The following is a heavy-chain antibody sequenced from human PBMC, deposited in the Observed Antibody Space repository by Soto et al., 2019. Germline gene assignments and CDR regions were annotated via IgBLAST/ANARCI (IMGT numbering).Heavy chain of an antibody. CDR1: GYSFTNYG. V-gene: IGHV1-18*01. CDR2: ISGFNGNT. D-gene: IGHD6-19*01. J-gene: IGHJ6*03. Sequence: QDQLVQSGAEVKKPGASVTVSCKASGYSFTNYGITWVRQAPGQGREWMGWISGFNGNTHYAQKLQGRVTMTTDASTSTAYMDLRSLRSDDTAVYYCARDRGVAPPVAGNTHYYYYMDVWGKGTTVTVS. CDR3: ARDRGVAPPVAGNTHYYYYMDV.